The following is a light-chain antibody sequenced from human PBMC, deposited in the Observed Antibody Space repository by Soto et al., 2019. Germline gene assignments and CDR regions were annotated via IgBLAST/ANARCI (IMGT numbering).Light chain of an antibody. CDR1: SSDVGRYNH. V-gene: IGLV2-8*01. J-gene: IGLJ1*01. CDR2: DVD. CDR3: SAYAGSIFV. Sequence: QSVLTQPPSASGSPGQSVTISCTGSSSDVGRYNHVSWYQQHPGKAPKLIIFDVDKRPSGVPDRFSGSKSVNTASLTVSGLQAEDEADYYCSAYAGSIFVFGTGTKVTVL.